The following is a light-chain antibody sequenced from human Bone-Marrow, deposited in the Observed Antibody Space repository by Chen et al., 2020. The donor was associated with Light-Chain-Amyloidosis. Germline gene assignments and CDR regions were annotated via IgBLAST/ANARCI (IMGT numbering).Light chain of an antibody. CDR2: EVT. CDR3: SSYTITNTLV. J-gene: IGLJ1*01. Sequence: QSALTQPASVSGSPGQSITISCTGTSSDVGGDNHVSWYQQHPDKAPKLMIYEVTNRPSWVPDRFSGSKSDNPASLTISGLQTEDEAYYFCSSYTITNTLVFGSGTRVTVL. CDR1: SSDVGGDNH. V-gene: IGLV2-14*01.